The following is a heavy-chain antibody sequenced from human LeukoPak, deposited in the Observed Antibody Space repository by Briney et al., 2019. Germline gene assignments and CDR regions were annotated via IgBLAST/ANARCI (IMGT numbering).Heavy chain of an antibody. J-gene: IGHJ3*02. V-gene: IGHV3-30-3*01. CDR2: ISYDGSNK. D-gene: IGHD4-17*01. Sequence: GGSLRLSCAASGFTFSSYAMHWVRQAPGKGLEWVAVISYDGSNKYYADSVKGRFTISRDNSKNTLYLQMNSLRAEDTAVYYCARDETVITNAFDIWGQGTMVTVSS. CDR3: ARDETVITNAFDI. CDR1: GFTFSSYA.